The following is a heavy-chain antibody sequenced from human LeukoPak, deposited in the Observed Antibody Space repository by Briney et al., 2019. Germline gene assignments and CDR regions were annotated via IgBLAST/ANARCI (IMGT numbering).Heavy chain of an antibody. CDR2: ISDSGGST. V-gene: IGHV3-23*01. D-gene: IGHD3-9*01. CDR3: AKGGGGGGGYYDILTGYYYYYGMDV. CDR1: GFTFSSYA. Sequence: PGGSLRLSCAASGFTFSSYAMSWVRQAPGKGLEWVSAISDSGGSTYYADSVKGRFTISRDNSKNTLYLQMNSLRAEDTAVYYCAKGGGGGGGYYDILTGYYYYYGMDVWGQGTTVTVSS. J-gene: IGHJ6*02.